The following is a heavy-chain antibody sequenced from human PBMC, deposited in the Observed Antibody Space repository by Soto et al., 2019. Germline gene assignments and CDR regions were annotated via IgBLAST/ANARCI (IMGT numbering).Heavy chain of an antibody. V-gene: IGHV1-46*01. D-gene: IGHD6-19*01. Sequence: ASVKVSCKASGSPFTSYYLHWVRQAPGHGPEWMGRINVSDGSTRYAQNFQGRVNMTRDTSTTTVYMELSPLRSDDTAVYCCGREAAVAGTSFDHWGQGTLVTVSS. CDR1: GSPFTSYY. CDR2: INVSDGST. J-gene: IGHJ5*02. CDR3: GREAAVAGTSFDH.